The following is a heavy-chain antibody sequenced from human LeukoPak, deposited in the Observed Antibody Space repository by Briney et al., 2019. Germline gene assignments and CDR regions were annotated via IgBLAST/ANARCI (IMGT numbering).Heavy chain of an antibody. Sequence: PGGSLRLSCAASGFTFSSYSMNWVRQAPGKGLEWVSSISSSSSYIYYADSVKGRFTISRDNAKNSLYLQMNSLRAEDTAVYYCASKGSSWSYAFDIRGQGTMVTVSS. CDR2: ISSSSSYI. D-gene: IGHD6-13*01. CDR3: ASKGSSWSYAFDI. CDR1: GFTFSSYS. V-gene: IGHV3-21*01. J-gene: IGHJ3*02.